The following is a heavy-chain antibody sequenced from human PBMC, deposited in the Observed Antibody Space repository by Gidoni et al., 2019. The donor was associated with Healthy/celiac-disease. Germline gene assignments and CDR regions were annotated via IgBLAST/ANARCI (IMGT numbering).Heavy chain of an antibody. CDR2: ISWDGGST. CDR1: GFPLGSYA. J-gene: IGHJ6*02. V-gene: IGHV3-43D*03. D-gene: IGHD3-10*01. Sequence: EVQLVESGGVVVQPGGSLGLSWAASGFPLGSYAIHWVRQAPGKGLEWVSLISWDGGSTYYADSVKGRFTISRDNSKNSLYLQMNSLRAEDTALYYCAKGFRGSGSYSDYGMDVWGQGTTVTVSS. CDR3: AKGFRGSGSYSDYGMDV.